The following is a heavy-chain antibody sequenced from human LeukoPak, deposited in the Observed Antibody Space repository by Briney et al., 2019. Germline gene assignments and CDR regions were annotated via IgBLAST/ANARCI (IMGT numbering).Heavy chain of an antibody. Sequence: GGSLRLSCAASGFTFDDYGMSWVRQAPGKGLEWVSAISGSGGSTYYADSVKGQFTISRDNSKNTLYLQMNSLRAEDTAVYYCAKFSAQVLLWFGEFNYWGQGTLVTVSS. J-gene: IGHJ4*02. CDR1: GFTFDDYG. V-gene: IGHV3-23*01. CDR2: ISGSGGST. CDR3: AKFSAQVLLWFGEFNY. D-gene: IGHD3-10*01.